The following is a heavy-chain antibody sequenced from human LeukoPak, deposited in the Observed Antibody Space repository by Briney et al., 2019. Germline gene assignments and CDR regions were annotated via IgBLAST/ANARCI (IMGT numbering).Heavy chain of an antibody. CDR2: IHGSDDNT. J-gene: IGHJ4*02. CDR3: AREKQSGGTPFDY. CDR1: GCTFSSKA. Sequence: AVRLSCAAAGCTFSSKAMAWVGQAPGKGLEWVSAIHGSDDNTHYADSVKGRFTISRDKSKNTLYLQMNSLRDEDTAVYYCAREKQSGGTPFDYWGQGSLVTVSS. V-gene: IGHV3-23*01. D-gene: IGHD1-26*01.